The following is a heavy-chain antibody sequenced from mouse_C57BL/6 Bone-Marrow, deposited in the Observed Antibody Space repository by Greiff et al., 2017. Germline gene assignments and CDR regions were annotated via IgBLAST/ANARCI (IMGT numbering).Heavy chain of an antibody. CDR2: IRNKANGYTT. Sequence: EVKLVESGGGLVQPGGSLSFSCAASGFTFTDYYMSWVRQPPGKALEWLGFIRNKANGYTTEYSASVKGRFTISRDNSQSILYLQMNALRAEDSATYYCARLAYYGNPYFDYWGQGTTLTVSS. D-gene: IGHD2-10*01. CDR3: ARLAYYGNPYFDY. CDR1: GFTFTDYY. V-gene: IGHV7-3*01. J-gene: IGHJ2*01.